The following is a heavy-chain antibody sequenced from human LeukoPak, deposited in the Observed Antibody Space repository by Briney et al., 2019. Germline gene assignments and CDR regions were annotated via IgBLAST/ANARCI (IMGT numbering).Heavy chain of an antibody. Sequence: GGSLRLSCAASGFPFSSYAMSWVRQAPGKGLVWVSRINSDGSSITYADSVKGRFTISRDNAKNTLFLQMNSLRAEDTAVYYCARRSLIGDLSWFDPWGQGTLVIVSS. CDR2: INSDGSSI. D-gene: IGHD7-27*01. V-gene: IGHV3-74*01. CDR3: ARRSLIGDLSWFDP. J-gene: IGHJ5*02. CDR1: GFPFSSYA.